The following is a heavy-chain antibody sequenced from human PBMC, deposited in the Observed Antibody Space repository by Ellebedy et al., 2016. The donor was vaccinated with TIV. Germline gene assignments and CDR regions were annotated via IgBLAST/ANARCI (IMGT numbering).Heavy chain of an antibody. CDR3: ARVGLGYSSSWYYFDY. Sequence: AASVKVSCKTSGGTFSSYAISWVRQAPGQGLEWMGGIIPIFGTANYAQKFQGRVTITADESTSTAYMELSSLRSEDTAVYYCARVGLGYSSSWYYFDYWGQGTLVTVSS. CDR1: GGTFSSYA. CDR2: IIPIFGTA. D-gene: IGHD6-13*01. J-gene: IGHJ4*02. V-gene: IGHV1-69*13.